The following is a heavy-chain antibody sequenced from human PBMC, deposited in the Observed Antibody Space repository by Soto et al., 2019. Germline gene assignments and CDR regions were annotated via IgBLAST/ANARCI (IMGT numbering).Heavy chain of an antibody. Sequence: SQTLSLTCAISGDSVSRNSAAWNWIRQSPSRGLEWLGRTYYRSKWYNDYAVSVKSRITINPDTSKNQFSLQLNSVTPEDTAVYYCAREATVTPKNYYYYYGMDVWGQGTTVTVSS. CDR2: TYYRSKWYN. CDR3: AREATVTPKNYYYYYGMDV. V-gene: IGHV6-1*01. J-gene: IGHJ6*02. D-gene: IGHD4-4*01. CDR1: GDSVSRNSAA.